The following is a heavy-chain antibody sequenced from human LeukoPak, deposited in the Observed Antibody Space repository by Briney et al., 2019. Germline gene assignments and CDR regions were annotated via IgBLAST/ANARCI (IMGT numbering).Heavy chain of an antibody. D-gene: IGHD2-21*01. CDR3: ARFAYCGGHCWYYFDY. V-gene: IGHV4-59*01. J-gene: IGHJ4*02. CDR1: GGSISSYY. Sequence: PSETLSLTCTVSGGSISSYYWSWIRQPPGEGLEWIRYIHSSGSTNYNPSLKSRVTISVDTSKNQFSLKLSSVTAADTAVYYCARFAYCGGHCWYYFDYWGQGSLVTVSS. CDR2: IHSSGST.